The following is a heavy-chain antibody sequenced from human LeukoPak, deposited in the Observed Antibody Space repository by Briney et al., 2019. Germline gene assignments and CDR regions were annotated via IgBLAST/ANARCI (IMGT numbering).Heavy chain of an antibody. CDR1: GYSISSSNW. D-gene: IGHD3-10*01. V-gene: IGHV4-38-2*01. CDR2: IYHSGST. Sequence: SETLSLTCAVSGYSISSSNWWGWIRQPPGKGLEWIGSIYHSGSTYYNPSLKSRVTISVDTSKNQFSLKLSSVTAADTAVYYCAKPISRYYYGSESDWGQGTLVTVSS. J-gene: IGHJ4*02. CDR3: AKPISRYYYGSESD.